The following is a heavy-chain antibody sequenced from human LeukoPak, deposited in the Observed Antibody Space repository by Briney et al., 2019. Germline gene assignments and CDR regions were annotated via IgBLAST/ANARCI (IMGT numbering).Heavy chain of an antibody. V-gene: IGHV4-34*01. J-gene: IGHJ4*02. CDR2: INHSGVT. CDR1: GGSFGAHY. Sequence: PSETLSLTCAVYGGSFGAHYWSWIRQAPGKGLEWIGEINHSGVTNYNPSLKSRVTISVDTSKNQFSLKVNSVTAADTAVYYCAREGNGGPDHFDSWGQGTLVTVSS. D-gene: IGHD3-16*01. CDR3: AREGNGGPDHFDS.